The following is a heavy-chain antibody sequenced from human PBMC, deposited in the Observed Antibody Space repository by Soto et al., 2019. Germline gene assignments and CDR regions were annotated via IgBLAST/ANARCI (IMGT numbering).Heavy chain of an antibody. J-gene: IGHJ4*02. CDR1: GYTFTNYD. V-gene: IGHV1-18*01. Sequence: QIQLVQSGAEVKKPGASVKVSCKTSGYTFTNYDIGWVRQAPGQGLEWMGWSSPYSVNTNYAQKLQDRVTMTTDTSTRTAYMDLRSLRSDDTAVYYCVRFASSGWYTGGYWGQGTLVTVSS. CDR3: VRFASSGWYTGGY. CDR2: SSPYSVNT. D-gene: IGHD6-19*01.